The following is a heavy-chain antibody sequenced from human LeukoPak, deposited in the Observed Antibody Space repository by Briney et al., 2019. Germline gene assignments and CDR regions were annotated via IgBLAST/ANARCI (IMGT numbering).Heavy chain of an antibody. CDR1: GGSISSYY. V-gene: IGHV4-4*07. CDR3: ARGSLAAAGNRWFDP. CDR2: IYSSGST. D-gene: IGHD6-13*01. J-gene: IGHJ5*02. Sequence: SETLSLTCTVSGGSISSYYWSWIRQPAGKGLEWIGRIYSSGSTNYNPPLKSRVTMSVDTSKNQFSLKLSSVTAADTAVYYCARGSLAAAGNRWFDPWGQGTLVTVSS.